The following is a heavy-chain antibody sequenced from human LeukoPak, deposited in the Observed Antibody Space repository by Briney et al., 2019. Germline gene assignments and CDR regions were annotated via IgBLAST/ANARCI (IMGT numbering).Heavy chain of an antibody. V-gene: IGHV4-59*01. CDR2: IYYSGST. J-gene: IGHJ5*02. CDR3: ARVEDRGAYNWFDP. D-gene: IGHD4/OR15-4a*01. Sequence: LETLSLTCTVSGGSISSYYWSWIRQPPGKGLEWIGYIYYSGSTNYNPSLKGRVTISVDTSKNQFSLKLSSVTAADTAVYYCARVEDRGAYNWFDPWGQGALVTVSS. CDR1: GGSISSYY.